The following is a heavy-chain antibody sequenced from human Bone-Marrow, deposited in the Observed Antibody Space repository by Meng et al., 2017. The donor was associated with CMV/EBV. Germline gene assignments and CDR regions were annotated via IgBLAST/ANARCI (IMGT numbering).Heavy chain of an antibody. Sequence: GESLKISCAASGFTFRSYSMNWVRQAPGKGLEWVSVIYSGGSTYYADSVKGRFTISRDNSKNTLYLQMNSLRAEDTAVYYCASIRDYGMDVWGQGTTVT. CDR2: IYSGGST. D-gene: IGHD2-21*01. CDR3: ASIRDYGMDV. J-gene: IGHJ6*02. CDR1: GFTFRSYS. V-gene: IGHV3-53*01.